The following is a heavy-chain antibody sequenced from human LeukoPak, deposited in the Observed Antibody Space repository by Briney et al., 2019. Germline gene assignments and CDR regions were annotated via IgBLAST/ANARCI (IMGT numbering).Heavy chain of an antibody. V-gene: IGHV3-7*03. D-gene: IGHD3-16*01. CDR2: IKKDGSQR. Sequence: GGSLRLSCAASGFTFSNYWMNWVRQAPGKGLEWVANIKKDGSQRNYVDSVKGRFTISRDNAKNSLYLQMNNLRAEDTAVYYCAGPDLGGQGTLVTVSS. CDR1: GFTFSNYW. CDR3: AGPDL. J-gene: IGHJ4*02.